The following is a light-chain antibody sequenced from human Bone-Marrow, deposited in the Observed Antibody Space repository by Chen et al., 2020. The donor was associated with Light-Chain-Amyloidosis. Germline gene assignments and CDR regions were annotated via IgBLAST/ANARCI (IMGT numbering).Light chain of an antibody. CDR2: DAS. CDR3: QHYDDVPQFT. V-gene: IGKV1-33*01. J-gene: IGKJ3*01. CDR1: QDIKTG. Sequence: DIQMTQSPSSLSTSIGGRGTITCQARQDIKTGLNWYQQKPVTAPKLLIFDASSLETVVPSRFSGSGSGIDLTLTISTLYFEDAATYYCQHYDDVPQFTFGPGTKV.